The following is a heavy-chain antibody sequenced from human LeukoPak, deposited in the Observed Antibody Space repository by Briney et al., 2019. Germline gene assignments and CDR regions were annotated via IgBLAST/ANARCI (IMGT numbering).Heavy chain of an antibody. Sequence: GRSLRLSCTASGFTFGDYAMSWVRQAPGKGLELVGFIRSKAYGGTTEYAASVKGRFTISRDDSKSIAYLQMNSLKTEDTAVYYCTRLRPNYGSFDYWGQGTLVTVSS. D-gene: IGHD3-10*01. V-gene: IGHV3-49*04. CDR3: TRLRPNYGSFDY. CDR1: GFTFGDYA. CDR2: IRSKAYGGTT. J-gene: IGHJ4*02.